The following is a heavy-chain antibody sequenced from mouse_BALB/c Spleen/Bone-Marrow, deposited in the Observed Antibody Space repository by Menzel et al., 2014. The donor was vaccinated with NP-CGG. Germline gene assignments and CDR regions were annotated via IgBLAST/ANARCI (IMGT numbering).Heavy chain of an antibody. CDR2: IDPSDSET. Sequence: QVQLQQSGAELVKPGDPVKLTCKASGYTFTSYWMNWGKQRPGRGLEWIGRIDPSDSETHYNQKFKDKATLTVDKSSSTAYIHLSSLTSEDSAVYYCARTYYGNYAWFAYWGQGTLVTVSA. J-gene: IGHJ3*01. CDR3: ARTYYGNYAWFAY. CDR1: GYTFTSYW. V-gene: IGHV1-69*02. D-gene: IGHD2-1*01.